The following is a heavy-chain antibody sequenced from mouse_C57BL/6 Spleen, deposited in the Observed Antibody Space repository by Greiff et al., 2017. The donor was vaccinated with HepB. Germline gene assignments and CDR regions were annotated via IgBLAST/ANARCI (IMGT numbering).Heavy chain of an antibody. Sequence: EVQGVESVAELVRPGASVKLSCTASGFNIKNTYMHWVKQSPEQGLEWIGRIDPANGNTKYAPKFQGKATITADTSSNTDYLQLSSLTSEDTAIYYCARSGNYDAMDYWGQGTSVTVSS. V-gene: IGHV14-3*01. CDR2: IDPANGNT. CDR3: ARSGNYDAMDY. J-gene: IGHJ4*01. D-gene: IGHD2-1*01. CDR1: GFNIKNTY.